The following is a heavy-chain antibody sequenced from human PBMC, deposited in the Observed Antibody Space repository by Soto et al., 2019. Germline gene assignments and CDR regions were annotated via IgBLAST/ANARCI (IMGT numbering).Heavy chain of an antibody. D-gene: IGHD3-22*01. CDR2: VSYSGNI. V-gene: IGHV4-59*01. CDR3: ARGSSGYFPTLFWF. J-gene: IGHJ4*01. Sequence: NPSETLSLTCTVSGGSISNYYWNWIRQSPGKGLEWIGYVSYSGNINYSPSLKSRVTISVDTSKNQFSLNLTSVTAADTAVYYCARGSSGYFPTLFWFWGQGTLVTVSS. CDR1: GGSISNYY.